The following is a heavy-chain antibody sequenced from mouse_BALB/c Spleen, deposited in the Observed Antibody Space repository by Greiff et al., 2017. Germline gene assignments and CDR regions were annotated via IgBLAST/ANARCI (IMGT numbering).Heavy chain of an antibody. CDR2: INPGSGGT. Sequence: VQLQQSGAELVRPGTSVKVSCKASGYAFTNYLIEWVKQRPGQGLEWIGVINPGSGGTNYNEKFKGKATLTADKSSSTAYMQLSSLTSDDSAVYFCARGGTMITTFAMDDWGQGTSVTVSS. J-gene: IGHJ4*01. V-gene: IGHV1-54*01. CDR1: GYAFTNYL. D-gene: IGHD2-4*01. CDR3: ARGGTMITTFAMDD.